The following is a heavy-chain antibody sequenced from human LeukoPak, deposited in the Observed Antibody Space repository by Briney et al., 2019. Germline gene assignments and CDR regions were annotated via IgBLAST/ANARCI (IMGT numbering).Heavy chain of an antibody. Sequence: SETLSLTCAVSGGSISSSNWWSWVRQPPGKGLEWIGEIYHSGSTNYNPSLKSRVTISVDKSKNQFSLKLSSVTAADTAVYYCARGTWGTTPPDWFDPWGQGTLVTVSS. V-gene: IGHV4-4*02. CDR1: GGSISSSNW. J-gene: IGHJ5*02. D-gene: IGHD1-14*01. CDR3: ARGTWGTTPPDWFDP. CDR2: IYHSGST.